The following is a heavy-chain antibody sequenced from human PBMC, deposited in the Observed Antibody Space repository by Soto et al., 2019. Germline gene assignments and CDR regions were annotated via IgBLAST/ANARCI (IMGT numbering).Heavy chain of an antibody. CDR1: GYTFTSYA. D-gene: IGHD3-10*01. CDR3: ASPRNSMVRGVITHLDY. V-gene: IGHV1-3*01. J-gene: IGHJ4*02. Sequence: QVQLVQSGAEVKKPGASVKVSCKASGYTFTSYAMHWVRQAPGQRLEWMGWINAGNGNTKYSQKFQGRVTITRDTSASTAYMELSSLRSEDTAVYYCASPRNSMVRGVITHLDYWGQGTLVTVSS. CDR2: INAGNGNT.